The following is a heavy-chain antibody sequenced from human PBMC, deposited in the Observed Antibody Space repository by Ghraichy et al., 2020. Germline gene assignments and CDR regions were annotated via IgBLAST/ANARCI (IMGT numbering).Heavy chain of an antibody. CDR2: IYYSGST. CDR1: GGPINSRSYY. J-gene: IGHJ4*02. D-gene: IGHD6-13*01. CDR3: ARRAAGTQHFDN. Sequence: SETLSLTCIVSGGPINSRSYYWGWIRQPPGKGLEWIASIYYSGSTYYNPSLKSRVTISVDTSKNQFSLKLSSVTAADTAVYYCARRAAGTQHFDNWGQGTLVTVSS. V-gene: IGHV4-39*01.